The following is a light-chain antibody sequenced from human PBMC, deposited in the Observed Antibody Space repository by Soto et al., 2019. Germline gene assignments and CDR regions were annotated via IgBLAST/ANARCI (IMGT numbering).Light chain of an antibody. J-gene: IGLJ3*02. CDR3: AAWDDSLRVGV. Sequence: QSVLTQTPSASGTPGQRVTISCSGSSSNIGSNYVYWYQQLPGTAPKLLIYRNNQRPSGVPDRFSGSKSGTSASLAISGLRSEDEADYYCAAWDDSLRVGVFGGGTKLTVL. CDR2: RNN. CDR1: SSNIGSNY. V-gene: IGLV1-47*01.